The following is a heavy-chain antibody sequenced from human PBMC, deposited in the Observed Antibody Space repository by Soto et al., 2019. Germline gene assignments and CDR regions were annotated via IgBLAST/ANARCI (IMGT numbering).Heavy chain of an antibody. J-gene: IGHJ3*02. CDR1: GGTFSSYA. CDR3: ARELAFGQYSSGSQNAFDI. V-gene: IGHV1-69*01. Sequence: QVQLVQSGAEVKKPGSSVKVSCKASGGTFSSYAISWVRQAPGQGLEWMGGIIPIFGTANYAQKFQGRVTITADESTSTAYMELSSLRSEDTAVYYCARELAFGQYSSGSQNAFDIWGQGTMVTVSS. CDR2: IIPIFGTA. D-gene: IGHD3-22*01.